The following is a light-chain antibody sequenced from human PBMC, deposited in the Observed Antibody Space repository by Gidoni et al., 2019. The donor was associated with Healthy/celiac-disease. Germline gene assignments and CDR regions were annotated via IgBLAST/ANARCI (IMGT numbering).Light chain of an antibody. CDR1: QDISNY. J-gene: IGKJ4*01. V-gene: IGKV1-33*01. Sequence: DIQMIQSPSSVSASVGDRVPITCQASQDISNYLNWYQQKPGKAPKLLIYDASNLETGVPSRFSGSVSGTDFTFTISSLQPEDIATYYCQQYDNLPLTFGGGTKVEIK. CDR2: DAS. CDR3: QQYDNLPLT.